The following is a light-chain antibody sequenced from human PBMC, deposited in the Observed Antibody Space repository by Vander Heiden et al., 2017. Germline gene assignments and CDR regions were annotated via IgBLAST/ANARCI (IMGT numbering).Light chain of an antibody. Sequence: SYEVTQPPSVSVSPGQTARISCSGDALPKQFANWYQHKSGQAPVMLIYKDSVRPSGIPERFSGSSSGTTVTLTISGVQAEDEADYYCQSADNSGTYVAVGGGTKLTVL. CDR2: KDS. CDR3: QSADNSGTYVA. V-gene: IGLV3-25*03. CDR1: ALPKQF. J-gene: IGLJ2*01.